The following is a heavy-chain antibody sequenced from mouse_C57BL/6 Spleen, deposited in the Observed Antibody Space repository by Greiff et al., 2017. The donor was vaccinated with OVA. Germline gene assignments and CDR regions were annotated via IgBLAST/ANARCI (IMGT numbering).Heavy chain of an antibody. Sequence: DVMLVESEGGLVQPGSSMKLSCTASGFTFSDYYMAWVRQVPEKGLEWVANINYDGSSTYYLDSLKSRFIISRDNAKNILYLQMSSLKSEDTATYYCARDSFYYYGSSTGYFDVWGTGTTVTVSS. V-gene: IGHV5-16*01. CDR3: ARDSFYYYGSSTGYFDV. D-gene: IGHD1-1*01. J-gene: IGHJ1*03. CDR1: GFTFSDYY. CDR2: INYDGSST.